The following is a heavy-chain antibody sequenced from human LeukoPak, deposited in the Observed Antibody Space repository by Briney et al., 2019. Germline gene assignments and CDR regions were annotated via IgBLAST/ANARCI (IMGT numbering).Heavy chain of an antibody. CDR1: GYSFTSYW. J-gene: IGHJ4*02. Sequence: GESLKISCKGSGYSFTSYWISWVRQVPGKGLEWMGIIYPGGSDTRYSPSFQGQVTISADKSISNAYLQWSSLKAADTAMYYCARLVPPIVGACFDYWGQGPLVTVSS. CDR3: ARLVPPIVGACFDY. CDR2: IYPGGSDT. D-gene: IGHD1-26*01. V-gene: IGHV5-51*01.